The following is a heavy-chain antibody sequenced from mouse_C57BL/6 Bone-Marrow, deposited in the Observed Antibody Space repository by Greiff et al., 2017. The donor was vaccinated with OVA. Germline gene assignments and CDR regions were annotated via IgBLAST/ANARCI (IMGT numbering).Heavy chain of an antibody. CDR3: AKKITTVVGGAIDY. Sequence: VQLQQSGPGLVQPSQSLSITCTVSGFSLTSYGVHWVRQSPGKGLEWLGVIWRGGSTDYNAAFMSRLSITKDNSKSQVFFKMNSLQADDTAIYYCAKKITTVVGGAIDYWGQGTSVTVSS. V-gene: IGHV2-5*01. J-gene: IGHJ4*01. CDR1: GFSLTSYG. D-gene: IGHD1-1*01. CDR2: IWRGGST.